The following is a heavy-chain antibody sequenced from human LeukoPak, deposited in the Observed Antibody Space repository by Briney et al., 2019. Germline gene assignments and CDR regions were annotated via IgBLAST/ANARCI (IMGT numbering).Heavy chain of an antibody. CDR2: INSDGSST. J-gene: IGHJ6*02. D-gene: IGHD3-9*01. CDR1: GFTFSSYW. CDR3: ASLYVLRYFDWPMDV. Sequence: GGSLRLSCAASGFTFSSYWMHWVRQAPGKGLVWVSRINSDGSSTSYADSVKGRFTISRDNAKNTLYLQMNSLRAEDTAVYYCASLYVLRYFDWPMDVWGQGTTVTVSS. V-gene: IGHV3-74*01.